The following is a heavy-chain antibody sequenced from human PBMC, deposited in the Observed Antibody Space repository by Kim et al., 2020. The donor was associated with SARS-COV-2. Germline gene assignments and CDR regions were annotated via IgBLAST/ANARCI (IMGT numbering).Heavy chain of an antibody. D-gene: IGHD6-19*01. V-gene: IGHV3-33*01. J-gene: IGHJ3*02. CDR3: ARSASSGWLWAMAI. Sequence: AESVESRFTICRDNSKNTLYQQMNSLRAEETAVYYCARSASSGWLWAMAIWGQGTMVTVSS.